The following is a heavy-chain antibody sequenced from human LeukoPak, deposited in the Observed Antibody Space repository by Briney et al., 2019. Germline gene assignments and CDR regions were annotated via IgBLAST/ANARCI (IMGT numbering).Heavy chain of an antibody. CDR3: AKDPSDIVVVPAAPRFDY. CDR1: GFTFSSYG. J-gene: IGHJ4*02. D-gene: IGHD2-2*01. V-gene: IGHV3-30*02. Sequence: PGGSLRLSCAASGFTFSSYGMHWVRQAPGKGLEWVAFIRYDGINKYYADSVKGRFTISRDNSKNTLYLQMNSLRAEDTAVYYCAKDPSDIVVVPAAPRFDYWGQGILVTVSS. CDR2: IRYDGINK.